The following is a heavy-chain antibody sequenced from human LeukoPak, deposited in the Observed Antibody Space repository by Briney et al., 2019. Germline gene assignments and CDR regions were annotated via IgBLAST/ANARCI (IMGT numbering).Heavy chain of an antibody. Sequence: GGFLRLSCAASGFTFSSYAMHWVRQAPGKGLEWVAVISYDGSNKYYADSVKGRFTISRDNSKNTLYLQMNSLRAEDTAVYYCARDQGYSSSLGIFDYWGQGTLVTVSS. J-gene: IGHJ4*02. CDR2: ISYDGSNK. D-gene: IGHD6-6*01. CDR3: ARDQGYSSSLGIFDY. CDR1: GFTFSSYA. V-gene: IGHV3-30-3*01.